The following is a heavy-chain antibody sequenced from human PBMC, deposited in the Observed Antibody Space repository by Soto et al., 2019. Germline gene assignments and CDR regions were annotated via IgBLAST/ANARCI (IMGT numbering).Heavy chain of an antibody. Sequence: QVQLVESGGGVVQPGRSLRLSCAASGFTFSSYAMHWVRQAPGKGLEWVAVISYDGSNKYYADSVKGPFTISRDNSKTLYLQMNSLRAEDTAVYYCVRDKSPYSSGWHNRHFDYWGQGTLVTVSS. D-gene: IGHD6-19*01. V-gene: IGHV3-30-3*01. CDR3: VRDKSPYSSGWHNRHFDY. CDR2: ISYDGSNK. J-gene: IGHJ4*02. CDR1: GFTFSSYA.